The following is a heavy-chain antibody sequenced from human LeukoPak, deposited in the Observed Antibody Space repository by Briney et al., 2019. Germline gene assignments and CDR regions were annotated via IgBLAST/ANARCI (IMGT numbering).Heavy chain of an antibody. CDR1: GYTYTSYY. CDR2: INPSGGST. D-gene: IGHD6-19*01. V-gene: IGHV1-46*03. Sequence: ASVKVSCKASGYTYTSYYIHWVRQAPGQGLEWVGIINPSGGSTSYAQKFKGRVTMTRDTPTSSVYMELSSLRSEDTAVYYCARVPYSSGWGIGEITFDIWGQGTMVTVSS. J-gene: IGHJ3*02. CDR3: ARVPYSSGWGIGEITFDI.